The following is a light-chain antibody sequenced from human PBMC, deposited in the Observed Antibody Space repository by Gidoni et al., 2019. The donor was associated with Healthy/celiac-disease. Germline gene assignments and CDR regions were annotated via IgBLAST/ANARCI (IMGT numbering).Light chain of an antibody. Sequence: DIVMTQSPDSLAVSLGERATINCKSSQSVLYSSNNKNYLAWYQQKPGQPPKLLIYWASTRESGVPDRFSDSGSGTDFTLTIISLQAEDVAVYYCQQYYSTPYTFGQGTKLEIK. CDR2: WAS. J-gene: IGKJ2*01. CDR1: QSVLYSSNNKNY. V-gene: IGKV4-1*01. CDR3: QQYYSTPYT.